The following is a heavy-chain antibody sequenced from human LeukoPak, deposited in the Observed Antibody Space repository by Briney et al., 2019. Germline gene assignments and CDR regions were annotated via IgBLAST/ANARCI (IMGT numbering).Heavy chain of an antibody. CDR3: ARHALLAVGATLYYFDY. Sequence: SETLSLTCAVYGGSFSGYYWSWIRQPPGKGLEWIGEINHSGSTNYNPSLKSRVTISVDTSKNQFSLKLSSVTAADTAVYYCARHALLAVGATLYYFDYWGQGTLVTVSS. J-gene: IGHJ4*02. CDR2: INHSGST. CDR1: GGSFSGYY. V-gene: IGHV4-34*01. D-gene: IGHD1-26*01.